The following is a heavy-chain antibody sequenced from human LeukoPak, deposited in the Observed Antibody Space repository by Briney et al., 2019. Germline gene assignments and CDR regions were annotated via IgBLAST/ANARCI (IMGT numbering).Heavy chain of an antibody. D-gene: IGHD3-10*01. Sequence: GGSLRLSCAASEFTFSSYAMSWVRQAPGKGLEWVSGISGSGGGTFYVDSMRGRFTVSRDNSKNTLYLQMDSLRPEDTATYYCAKDRWKTVLRGPDYWGQGTLVTVSS. CDR2: ISGSGGGT. J-gene: IGHJ4*02. CDR3: AKDRWKTVLRGPDY. CDR1: EFTFSSYA. V-gene: IGHV3-23*01.